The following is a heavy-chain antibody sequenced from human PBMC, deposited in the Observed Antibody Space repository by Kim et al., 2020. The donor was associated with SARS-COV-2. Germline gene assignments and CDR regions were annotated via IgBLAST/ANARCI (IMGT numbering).Heavy chain of an antibody. J-gene: IGHJ4*02. CDR3: ARARLWFGELCFDY. CDR2: IYYSGST. D-gene: IGHD3-10*01. CDR1: GGSISSYY. V-gene: IGHV4-59*01. Sequence: SETLSLTCTVSGGSISSYYWSWIRQPPGKGLEWIGYIYYSGSTNYNPSLKSRVTISVDTSKNQFSLKLSSVTAADTAVYYCARARLWFGELCFDYWGQGTLVTVSS.